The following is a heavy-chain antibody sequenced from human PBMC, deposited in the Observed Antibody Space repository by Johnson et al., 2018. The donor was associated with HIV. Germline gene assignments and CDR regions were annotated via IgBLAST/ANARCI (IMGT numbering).Heavy chain of an antibody. CDR3: AREVDGFDI. CDR1: RFTFSAYP. CDR2: ICCDGGNT. J-gene: IGHJ3*02. V-gene: IGHV3-64*04. Sequence: QVQLVESGGGLVQPGGSLRLSCAASRFTFSAYPMHWVRQAPGKGLEYVAAICCDGGNTYYADSVKGRFTISRDNAKNTLYLHMNRLRAEDTAVYYCAREVDGFDIWGQGTMVTVSS.